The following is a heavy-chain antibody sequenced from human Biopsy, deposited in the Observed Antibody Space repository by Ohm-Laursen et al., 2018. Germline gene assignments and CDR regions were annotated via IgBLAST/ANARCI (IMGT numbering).Heavy chain of an antibody. D-gene: IGHD2-21*02. CDR1: GGSISDSTYH. CDR2: IYYSGNT. CDR3: ARDDAVTVIRGLYY. J-gene: IGHJ4*02. V-gene: IGHV4-39*07. Sequence: SETLSLTCTVSGGSISDSTYHWGWIRQSPGKGLEWIGNIYYSGNTDYNPSLKSRVTISVDTSKNQFSLRLNSVTAADTAVYYCARDDAVTVIRGLYYWGQGALVTVSS.